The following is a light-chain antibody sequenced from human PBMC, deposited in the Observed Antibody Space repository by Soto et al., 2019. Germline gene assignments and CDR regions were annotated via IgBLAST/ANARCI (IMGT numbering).Light chain of an antibody. CDR1: QSIGSD. Sequence: DIQLTQSPFSLSQSVADRVTITCRTSQSIGSDLNWYQQKAGKATKLLIYAASSLQSGVPSRGSGSGSGTDVTLTISSLQPEDGATDDCQQNYSIPITFGQGTRLEIK. CDR3: QQNYSIPIT. J-gene: IGKJ5*01. V-gene: IGKV1-39*01. CDR2: AAS.